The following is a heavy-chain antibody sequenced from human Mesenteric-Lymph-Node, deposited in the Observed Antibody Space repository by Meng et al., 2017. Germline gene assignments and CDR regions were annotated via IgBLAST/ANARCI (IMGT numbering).Heavy chain of an antibody. CDR3: AREGSVTTDY. CDR2: ISSSSSYI. J-gene: IGHJ4*02. Sequence: EVKLVEAGGGLVKPGGSLRLSCAASGFTFSNAWMSWVRQAPGKGLEWVSSISSSSSYIYYADSVKGRFTISRDNAKNTLYLQMNSLTAEDTAVYYCAREGSVTTDYWGQGTLVTVSS. CDR1: GFTFSNAW. V-gene: IGHV3-21*01. D-gene: IGHD4-17*01.